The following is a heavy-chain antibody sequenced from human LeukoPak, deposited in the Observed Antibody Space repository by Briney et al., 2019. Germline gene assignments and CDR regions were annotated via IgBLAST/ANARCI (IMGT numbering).Heavy chain of an antibody. J-gene: IGHJ6*02. Sequence: AGGSLRLSCAASGFTFSSYSMNWVRQAPGKGLEWVSSISSSSSYIYYADSVKGRFTISRDNAKNSLYLQMNGLRAEDTAVYYCARDDSSSWTPRYGMDVWGQGTTVTVSS. D-gene: IGHD6-13*01. V-gene: IGHV3-21*01. CDR1: GFTFSSYS. CDR3: ARDDSSSWTPRYGMDV. CDR2: ISSSSSYI.